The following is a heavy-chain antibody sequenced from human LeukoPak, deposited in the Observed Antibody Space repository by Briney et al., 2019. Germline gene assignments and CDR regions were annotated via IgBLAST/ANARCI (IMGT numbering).Heavy chain of an antibody. CDR2: ISSSSSYI. J-gene: IGHJ4*02. D-gene: IGHD4-17*01. CDR3: AREGPYGDYFDY. Sequence: KPGGSLRLSCAASGFTFSSYSMNWVRQAPGKGLVWVSSISSSSSYIYYADSVKGRFTISRDNAKNSLYLQMNSLRAEDTAVYYCAREGPYGDYFDYWGQGTLVTVSS. CDR1: GFTFSSYS. V-gene: IGHV3-21*01.